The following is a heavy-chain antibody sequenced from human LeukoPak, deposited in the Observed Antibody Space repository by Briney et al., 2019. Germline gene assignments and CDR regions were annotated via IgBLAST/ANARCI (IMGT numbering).Heavy chain of an antibody. CDR1: GFTFSSYA. J-gene: IGHJ4*02. CDR3: TTRVERGDY. D-gene: IGHD5-24*01. V-gene: IGHV3-23*01. CDR2: ISGSGGST. Sequence: GGSLRLSCAASGFTFSSYAMSWVRQAPGKGLEWVSAISGSGGSTYYADSVKGRFTISRDNSKNTLYLQMNSLKTEDTAVYYCTTRVERGDYWGQGTLVTVSS.